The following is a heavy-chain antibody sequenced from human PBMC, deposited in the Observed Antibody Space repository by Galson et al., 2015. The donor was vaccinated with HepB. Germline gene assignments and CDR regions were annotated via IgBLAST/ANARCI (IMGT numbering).Heavy chain of an antibody. D-gene: IGHD2-2*01. Sequence: SLRLSCAASGFTFSSYAMSWVRQAPGKGLEWVSAISGSGGSTYYADSVQGRFTISRDNSKNTVYLQMNSLRAEDTAVYYCAKVSSRGWFDPWGQGTLVIVSS. V-gene: IGHV3-23*01. CDR2: ISGSGGST. CDR1: GFTFSSYA. J-gene: IGHJ5*02. CDR3: AKVSSRGWFDP.